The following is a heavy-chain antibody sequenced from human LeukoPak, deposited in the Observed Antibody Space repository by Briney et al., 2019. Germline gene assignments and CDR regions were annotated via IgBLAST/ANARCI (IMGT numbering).Heavy chain of an antibody. CDR3: ARNGFRWFDP. J-gene: IGHJ5*02. Sequence: SETLSLTCTVSGGSISSYYWSWIRQPPGKGLEWIGYMYYSGSTNYNPSLKSRVTISVDTSKNQFSLKLSSVTAADTAVYYCARNGFRWFDPWGQGTLVIVSS. CDR1: GGSISSYY. D-gene: IGHD5-24*01. CDR2: MYYSGST. V-gene: IGHV4-59*08.